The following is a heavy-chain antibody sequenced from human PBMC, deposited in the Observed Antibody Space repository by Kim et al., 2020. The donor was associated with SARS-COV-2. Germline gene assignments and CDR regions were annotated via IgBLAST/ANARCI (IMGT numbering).Heavy chain of an antibody. J-gene: IGHJ6*02. Sequence: SETLSLTCTVSGGSISSSGFYWGWIRQPPGKGLEWIGSIYYSGAIYYNPSLKSRVTISVDTSKNQFSLKLSSVTATDTAVYYCARLRWVATPHPGIYYYYGMDVWGLGTTVTVSS. D-gene: IGHD5-12*01. V-gene: IGHV4-39*01. CDR2: IYYSGAI. CDR3: ARLRWVATPHPGIYYYYGMDV. CDR1: GGSISSSGFY.